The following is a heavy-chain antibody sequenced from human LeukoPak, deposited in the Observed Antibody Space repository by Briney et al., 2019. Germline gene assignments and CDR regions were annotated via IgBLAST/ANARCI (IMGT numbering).Heavy chain of an antibody. Sequence: SQTLSLTCTVSGGSISSGGYYWSWIRQHPGKGLEWIGYIYYSGSTNYNPSLKSRVTISVDTSKNQFSLKLSSVTAADTAVYYCARDDRVYGHDYWGQGTLVTVSS. J-gene: IGHJ4*02. CDR2: IYYSGST. CDR3: ARDDRVYGHDY. V-gene: IGHV4-61*08. CDR1: GGSISSGGYY. D-gene: IGHD2-8*01.